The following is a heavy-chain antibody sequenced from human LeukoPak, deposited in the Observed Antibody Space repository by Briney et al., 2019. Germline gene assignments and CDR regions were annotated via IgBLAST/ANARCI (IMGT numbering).Heavy chain of an antibody. CDR1: GYTFTGYY. V-gene: IGHV1-46*01. CDR2: INPSGGST. CDR3: ARGHMVRGVIKYYYYMDV. Sequence: ASVKVSCKASGYTFTGYYMHWVRQAPGQGLEWMGIINPSGGSTSYAQKFQGRVTMTRDMSTSTVYMELSSLRSEDTAVYYCARGHMVRGVIKYYYYMDVWGKGTTVTVSS. D-gene: IGHD3-10*01. J-gene: IGHJ6*03.